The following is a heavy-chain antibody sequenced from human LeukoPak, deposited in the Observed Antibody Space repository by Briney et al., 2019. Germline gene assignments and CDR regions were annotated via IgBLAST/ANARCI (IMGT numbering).Heavy chain of an antibody. V-gene: IGHV3-23*01. Sequence: GGSLRLSCAASGFTFSSYAMSWVRQAPGKGLEWVSAISGSGGSTYYADSVKGRFTISRDNSKNTLYLQMNSLRAEDTAVYYCAKDGKHEEDYYYYYYTDVWGKGTTVTVSS. J-gene: IGHJ6*03. CDR2: ISGSGGST. CDR1: GFTFSSYA. CDR3: AKDGKHEEDYYYYYYTDV. D-gene: IGHD1-26*01.